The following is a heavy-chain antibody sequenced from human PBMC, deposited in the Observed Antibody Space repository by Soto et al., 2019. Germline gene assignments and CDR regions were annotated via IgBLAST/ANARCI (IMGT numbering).Heavy chain of an antibody. J-gene: IGHJ2*01. D-gene: IGHD6-13*01. CDR2: ISYDGSNK. Sequence: QVQLVESGGGVVQSGRSLRLSCAASGFTFSSYAMHWVRQAPGKGLEWVAVISYDGSNKYYADSVKGRFTISRDNSKNTLYLQMNSLRAEDTAVYYCARGYSSWEWYFDLWGRGTLVTVSS. CDR1: GFTFSSYA. CDR3: ARGYSSWEWYFDL. V-gene: IGHV3-30-3*01.